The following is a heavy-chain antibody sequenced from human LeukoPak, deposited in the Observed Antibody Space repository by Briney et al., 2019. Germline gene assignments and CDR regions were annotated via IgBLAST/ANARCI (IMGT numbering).Heavy chain of an antibody. V-gene: IGHV3-21*01. Sequence: PGGSLRLSCAASGLPLSSYSMNWVRQAPGKGLEWVSFISSSSNYIYYADSVKGRFTISRDNAKNSLYLQMNSLRAEDTALYYCARDQHEGSCPDSWGQGSLVTVSS. CDR3: ARDQHEGSCPDS. D-gene: IGHD1-26*01. CDR2: ISSSSNYI. CDR1: GLPLSSYS. J-gene: IGHJ5*01.